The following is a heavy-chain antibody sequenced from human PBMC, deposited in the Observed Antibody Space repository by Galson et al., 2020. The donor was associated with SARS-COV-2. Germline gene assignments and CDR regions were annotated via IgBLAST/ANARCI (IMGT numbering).Heavy chain of an antibody. Sequence: GESLKISCGGSGFIFSVYAMNWVRQAPGKGLEWVATNDSTGGFIYYQDSVQGRFTISRDNSKDTVFLQMNSLRAEDTAVYHCAKTLVGNGGYMDVWGKGTTVTVSS. V-gene: IGHV3-23*01. J-gene: IGHJ6*03. CDR3: AKTLVGNGGYMDV. CDR2: NDSTGGFI. D-gene: IGHD2-2*01. CDR1: GFIFSVYA.